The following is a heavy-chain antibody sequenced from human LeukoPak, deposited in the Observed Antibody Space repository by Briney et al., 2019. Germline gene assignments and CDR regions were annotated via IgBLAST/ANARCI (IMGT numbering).Heavy chain of an antibody. D-gene: IGHD4-23*01. CDR1: GFTFSSYG. CDR3: AKRSDYGVNSKYFDY. V-gene: IGHV3-23*01. Sequence: QAGGSLRLSCAASGFTFSSYGMSWVRQAPGKGLEWVSAISDSVTSTYYADSVKGQFTISRANSKNTLYLQMNSLRAEDTAVYYCAKRSDYGVNSKYFDYWGQGTLVTVSS. J-gene: IGHJ4*02. CDR2: ISDSVTST.